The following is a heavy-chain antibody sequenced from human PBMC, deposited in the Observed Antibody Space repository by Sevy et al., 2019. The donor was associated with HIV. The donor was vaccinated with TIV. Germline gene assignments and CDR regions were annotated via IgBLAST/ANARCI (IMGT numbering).Heavy chain of an antibody. Sequence: GGSLRLSCAASGFTFRSYSMNWVRQAPGRGLEWVSSITSSSSFIFYADSMKGRFNISRDNAKNSLFLQMNSLVAEDTAVYYCARPTSGLSEYEPLDNARFYGMDVWGQGTTVTVSS. J-gene: IGHJ6*02. CDR1: GFTFRSYS. V-gene: IGHV3-21*01. CDR3: ARPTSGLSEYEPLDNARFYGMDV. D-gene: IGHD1-20*01. CDR2: ITSSSSFI.